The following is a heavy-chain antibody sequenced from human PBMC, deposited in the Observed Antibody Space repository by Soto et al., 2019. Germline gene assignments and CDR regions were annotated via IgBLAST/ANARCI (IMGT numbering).Heavy chain of an antibody. CDR2: IYYSGST. Sequence: PSETLSLICTVSGGSISSGDYYWSWIRQPPGKGLEWIGYIYYSGSTYYNPSLKSRVTISVDTSKNQFSLKLSSVTAADTAVYYCARGAYDFWSGYTEGYFDYWGQGTLVTVSS. V-gene: IGHV4-30-4*01. J-gene: IGHJ4*02. D-gene: IGHD3-3*01. CDR1: GGSISSGDYY. CDR3: ARGAYDFWSGYTEGYFDY.